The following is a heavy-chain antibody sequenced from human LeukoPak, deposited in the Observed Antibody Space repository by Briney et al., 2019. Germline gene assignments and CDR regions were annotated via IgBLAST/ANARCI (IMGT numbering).Heavy chain of an antibody. CDR3: AKGRYGSSRYPFDY. CDR1: GFTFSGCA. J-gene: IGHJ4*02. Sequence: PGGSLRLSCAASGFTFSGCAMGWVRPAPGKGLEWVSVISGGGGSTYYADSVKGRFTISRDNSKNTLYLQMNSLRAEDTAVYYCAKGRYGSSRYPFDYWGQGTLVTVSS. D-gene: IGHD6-13*01. CDR2: ISGGGGST. V-gene: IGHV3-23*01.